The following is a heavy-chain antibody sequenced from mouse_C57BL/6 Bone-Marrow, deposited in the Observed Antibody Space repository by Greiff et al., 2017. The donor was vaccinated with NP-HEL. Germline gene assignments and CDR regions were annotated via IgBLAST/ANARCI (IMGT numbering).Heavy chain of an antibody. V-gene: IGHV1-55*01. J-gene: IGHJ3*01. D-gene: IGHD2-1*01. CDR1: GYTFTSYW. CDR2: IYPGSGST. Sequence: VQLQQSGAELVKPGASVKMSCKASGYTFTSYWITWVKQRPGQGLEWIGDIYPGSGSTNYNEKFKSKATLTVDTSSSTAYMQLSSLTAEDSAVYYCARDGNQAWFAYWGQGTLVTVSA. CDR3: ARDGNQAWFAY.